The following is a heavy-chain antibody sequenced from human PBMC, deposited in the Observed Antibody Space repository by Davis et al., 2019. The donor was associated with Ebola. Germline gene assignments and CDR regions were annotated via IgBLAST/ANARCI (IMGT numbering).Heavy chain of an antibody. J-gene: IGHJ4*02. Sequence: AASVKVSCKASGGSFSNCAFSWVRQAPGQGLEWLGGIVPMFGAANYAQDFQGRVTITADESTRTTYLELGSLRSADTAVYFCARSEKVGILIPGYFDSWGQGTLLTVSS. V-gene: IGHV1-69*13. CDR1: GGSFSNCA. CDR3: ARSEKVGILIPGYFDS. CDR2: IVPMFGAA. D-gene: IGHD3-10*01.